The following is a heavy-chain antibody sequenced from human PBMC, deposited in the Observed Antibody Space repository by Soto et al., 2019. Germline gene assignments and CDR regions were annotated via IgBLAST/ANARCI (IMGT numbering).Heavy chain of an antibody. V-gene: IGHV3-30-3*01. CDR1: GFTFSSYA. CDR2: ISYDGSNK. D-gene: IGHD4-4*01. Sequence: GGSLRLSCAASGFTFSSYAMHWVRQAPGKGLEWVAVISYDGSNKYYADSVKGRFTISRDNSKNTLYLQMNSLRAEDTAIYYCAKEHYNRYYYYGMDGRAQGTTVTVSS. J-gene: IGHJ6*02. CDR3: AKEHYNRYYYYGMDG.